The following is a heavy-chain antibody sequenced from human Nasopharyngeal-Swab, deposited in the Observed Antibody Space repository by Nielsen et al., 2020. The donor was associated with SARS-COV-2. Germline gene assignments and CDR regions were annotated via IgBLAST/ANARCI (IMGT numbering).Heavy chain of an antibody. D-gene: IGHD3-9*01. Sequence: SETLSLTCTVSGGSISSSSYYWGWIRQPPGKGLEWIGSIYYSGSTYYNPSLKSRVTISVDTSKNQFSLKLSSMAAADTAVYYRARQDWLLFDYWGQGTLVTVSS. V-gene: IGHV4-39*01. J-gene: IGHJ4*02. CDR2: IYYSGST. CDR3: ARQDWLLFDY. CDR1: GGSISSSSYY.